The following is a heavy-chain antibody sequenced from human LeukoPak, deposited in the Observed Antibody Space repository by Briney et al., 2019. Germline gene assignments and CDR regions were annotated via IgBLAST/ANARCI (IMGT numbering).Heavy chain of an antibody. CDR2: IRNKANSYAT. CDR3: TGQPNYGDYPN. CDR1: GFTFSGST. V-gene: IGHV3-73*01. Sequence: PGGSLRLSCAASGFTFSGSTTHWVRQASGKGLEWVGRIRNKANSYATAYAESVKGRFTISRDDSKNTVYLRMNSLKTEDTAVYYCTGQPNYGDYPNWGQGALVTVSS. D-gene: IGHD4-17*01. J-gene: IGHJ4*02.